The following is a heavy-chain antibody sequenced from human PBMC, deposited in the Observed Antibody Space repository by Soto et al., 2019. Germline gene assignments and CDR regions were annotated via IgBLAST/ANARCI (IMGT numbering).Heavy chain of an antibody. CDR1: GGTFSSYA. CDR2: IIPIFGTA. Sequence: SVKVSCKASGGTFSSYAISWVRQAPGQGLEWMGGIIPIFGTANYAQKFQGRVTITADESTSTAYMELSSLRSEDTAVYYCARLSWSGYYNYYYYYGMDVWGQGTTVTVSS. D-gene: IGHD3-3*01. J-gene: IGHJ6*02. V-gene: IGHV1-69*13. CDR3: ARLSWSGYYNYYYYYGMDV.